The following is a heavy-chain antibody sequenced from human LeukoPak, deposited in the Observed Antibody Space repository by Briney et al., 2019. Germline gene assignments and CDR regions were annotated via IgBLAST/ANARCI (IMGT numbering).Heavy chain of an antibody. J-gene: IGHJ4*02. CDR1: GFTFKSFV. D-gene: IGHD3-9*01. CDR3: ARFDGGFDS. CDR2: ISKRSGHI. V-gene: IGHV3-21*05. Sequence: GGSLRLSCAAFGFTFKSFVMGWVRQAPGRGLEWVSYISKRSGHIYHTDSVEGRFTTSRDNANDSVYLQMNNLRVEDTAIYFCARFDGGFDSWGQGTLVTVSS.